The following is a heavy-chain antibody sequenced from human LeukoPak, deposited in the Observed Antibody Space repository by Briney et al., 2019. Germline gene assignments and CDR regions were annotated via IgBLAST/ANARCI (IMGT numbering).Heavy chain of an antibody. D-gene: IGHD3-22*01. Sequence: ASVKVSCKASGYTFTTYDINWVRQAPGQGLEWMGWINPNSGGTNYAQKFQGRVTMTRDTSISTAYMELSRLRSDDTAVYYCARDPLPYYYDSSGYPGGFDYWGQGTLVTVSS. CDR2: INPNSGGT. CDR1: GYTFTTYD. CDR3: ARDPLPYYYDSSGYPGGFDY. V-gene: IGHV1-2*02. J-gene: IGHJ4*02.